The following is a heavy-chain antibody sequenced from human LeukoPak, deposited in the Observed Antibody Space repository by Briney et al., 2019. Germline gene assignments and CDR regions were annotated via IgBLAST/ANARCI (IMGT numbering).Heavy chain of an antibody. V-gene: IGHV3-53*01. J-gene: IGHJ4*02. Sequence: GGSLRLSCAASELTVINNYMSWVRQAPGKGLEWVSIIYSSGSTYYADSVKGRFTISRDNSKNTLYLQMNSLRAEDTAVYYCARVIQSQLLQGYFAYWGQGALVTVSS. D-gene: IGHD2-2*01. CDR2: IYSSGST. CDR3: ARVIQSQLLQGYFAY. CDR1: ELTVINNY.